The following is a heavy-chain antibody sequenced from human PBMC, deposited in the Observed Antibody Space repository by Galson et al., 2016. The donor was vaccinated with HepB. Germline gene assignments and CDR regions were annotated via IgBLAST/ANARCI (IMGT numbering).Heavy chain of an antibody. D-gene: IGHD2-15*01. Sequence: SVKVSCKVSGYNLTGLSMHWVRQTPGKGLEWMGGLDPEDSNIKYAQNFPGRVTMAEDTSAGTAYMELSSLRSEDTAVYYCATLATGSLAYYFYGMDVWGQGTTVTVSS. CDR3: ATLATGSLAYYFYGMDV. J-gene: IGHJ6*02. CDR1: GYNLTGLS. CDR2: LDPEDSNI. V-gene: IGHV1-24*01.